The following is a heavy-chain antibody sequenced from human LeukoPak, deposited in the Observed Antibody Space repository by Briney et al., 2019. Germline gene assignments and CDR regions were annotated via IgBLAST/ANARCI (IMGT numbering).Heavy chain of an antibody. D-gene: IGHD5-12*01. J-gene: IGHJ4*02. CDR3: AIPLDRSGYDLDY. CDR2: IYPADSET. Sequence: GESLKISCKGSGYSFTSQWIGWVRQMPGKGLEWMGIIYPADSETKYSPSFQGQVTISADKSISTAYLQWSSLKASDTAMYYCAIPLDRSGYDLDYWGQGTLVTVSS. V-gene: IGHV5-51*01. CDR1: GYSFTSQW.